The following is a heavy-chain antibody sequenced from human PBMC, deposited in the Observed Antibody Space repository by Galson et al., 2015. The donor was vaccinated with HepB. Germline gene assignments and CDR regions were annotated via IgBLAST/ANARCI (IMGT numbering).Heavy chain of an antibody. Sequence: SLRLSCAASGFAFDTHAMSWVRRAPGRGLEWISGISGNGDSTFYADSVKGRITVSRDNSNNMLYLQMNSLRAEDAGLYFCAEGYGLFDSWGQGILVTVSS. CDR2: ISGNGDST. CDR3: AEGYGLFDS. J-gene: IGHJ5*01. V-gene: IGHV3-23*01. CDR1: GFAFDTHA. D-gene: IGHD5-18*01.